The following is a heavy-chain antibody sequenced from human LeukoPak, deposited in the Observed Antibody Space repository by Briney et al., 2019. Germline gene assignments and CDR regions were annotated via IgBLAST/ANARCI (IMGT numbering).Heavy chain of an antibody. CDR3: AKGEYSRTSYYHYYMDV. CDR1: GVSISSHD. D-gene: IGHD6-6*01. J-gene: IGHJ6*03. Sequence: PSETLSLTCTVSGVSISSHDWSWIRQSPGKGLEWIGYSHYSGDTSYNPSLKNRVTISLDTSKNQFSLRLTPVTAADTAVYFCAKGEYSRTSYYHYYMDVWGKGTTVTVSS. V-gene: IGHV4-59*11. CDR2: SHYSGDT.